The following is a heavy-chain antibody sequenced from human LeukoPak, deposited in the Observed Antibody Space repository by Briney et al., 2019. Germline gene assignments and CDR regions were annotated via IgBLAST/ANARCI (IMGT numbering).Heavy chain of an antibody. J-gene: IGHJ4*02. V-gene: IGHV3-30-3*01. Sequence: PGGSLRLSCAASGFVVSTNYMSWVRQAPGKGLEWVAVISYDGSNKYYADSVKGRFTISRDNSKNTLYLQMNSLRAEDTAVYYCARDSIAVAGSFDYWGQGTLVTVSS. D-gene: IGHD6-19*01. CDR3: ARDSIAVAGSFDY. CDR2: ISYDGSNK. CDR1: GFVVSTNY.